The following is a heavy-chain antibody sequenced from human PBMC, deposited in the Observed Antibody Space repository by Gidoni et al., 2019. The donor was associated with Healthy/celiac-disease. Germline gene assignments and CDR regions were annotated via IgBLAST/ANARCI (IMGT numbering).Heavy chain of an antibody. Sequence: QVQLQQWGAGLSKPAETLSLTCAVNGGTCSGDDWSWIRQPPGKGLEWIGEIHHSGSTNYNPSLQRRVTISVDTSKTQFSLKLSSVTAADTAVYYCASGTAWPLATSYYSGMAVWGQGTTVTVSS. CDR2: IHHSGST. CDR3: ASGTAWPLATSYYSGMAV. CDR1: GGTCSGDD. V-gene: IGHV4-34*01. D-gene: IGHD1-26*01. J-gene: IGHJ6*02.